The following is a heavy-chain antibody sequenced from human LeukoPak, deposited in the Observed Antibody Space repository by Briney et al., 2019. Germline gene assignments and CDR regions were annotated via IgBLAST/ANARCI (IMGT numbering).Heavy chain of an antibody. CDR3: ARERGPIAVAGTVGWFDP. D-gene: IGHD6-19*01. CDR2: INPSGGST. Sequence: GASVKVSCKASGYTFTSYYMHWVRQAPGQGLEWMGIINPSGGSTSYAQKFQGRVTMTRDTSTSTVYMELSRLRSDDTAVYYCARERGPIAVAGTVGWFDPWGQGTLVTVSS. V-gene: IGHV1-46*01. J-gene: IGHJ5*02. CDR1: GYTFTSYY.